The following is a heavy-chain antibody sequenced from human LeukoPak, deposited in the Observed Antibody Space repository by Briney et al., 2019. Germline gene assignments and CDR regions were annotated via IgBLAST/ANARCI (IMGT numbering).Heavy chain of an antibody. Sequence: SETLSLTCAVYGGSFSGYYWSWIRQPPGKGLEWIGGINHSGSTNYNPSLKSRVTISVDTSKNQFSLKLSSVTAADTAVYYCARQAGYSYGRYCDYWGQGTLVTVSS. J-gene: IGHJ4*02. V-gene: IGHV4-34*01. D-gene: IGHD5-18*01. CDR3: ARQAGYSYGRYCDY. CDR1: GGSFSGYY. CDR2: INHSGST.